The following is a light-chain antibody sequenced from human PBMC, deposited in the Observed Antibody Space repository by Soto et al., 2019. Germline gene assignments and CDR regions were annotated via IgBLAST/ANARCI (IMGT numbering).Light chain of an antibody. Sequence: EIVLTQSPGTLSLSPGERATLSCRASQSVSGSKLAWYQQRPGQAPRLVIYGASSRATGIPDRFSGSGSGTDFILTISRLEPEDLAVYYCQQYGSSPRTFGQGTKVEIK. V-gene: IGKV3-20*01. CDR3: QQYGSSPRT. CDR1: QSVSGSK. CDR2: GAS. J-gene: IGKJ1*01.